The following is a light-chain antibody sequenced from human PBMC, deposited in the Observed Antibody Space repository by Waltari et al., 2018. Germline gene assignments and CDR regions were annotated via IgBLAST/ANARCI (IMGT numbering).Light chain of an antibody. CDR2: GDS. CDR1: SSNIGAGHH. J-gene: IGLJ2*01. CDR3: QSFDTSLGAI. Sequence: QSVLAQPPSVSGAPGQRVTISCTGSSSNIGAGHHVHWYQAFPGTAPKLLIYGDSNRPSGGPDRVSGSKSGTSASLAITGLQAEDEANYYCQSFDTSLGAIFGGGTKVTVL. V-gene: IGLV1-40*01.